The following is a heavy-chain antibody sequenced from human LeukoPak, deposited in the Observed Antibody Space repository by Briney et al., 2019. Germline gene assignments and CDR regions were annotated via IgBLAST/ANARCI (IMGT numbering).Heavy chain of an antibody. Sequence: GGSLRLSCAASGFSFTTTWMNWVRQAPGKGLEWVADIKGDGSEKYYVDSVRGRFTISRDNAKNSLYLQMNSLRAEDTAVYYCARGDYFDRRFDNWGQGTLVTVSS. D-gene: IGHD3-22*01. V-gene: IGHV3-7*01. CDR3: ARGDYFDRRFDN. CDR1: GFSFTTTW. J-gene: IGHJ4*02. CDR2: IKGDGSEK.